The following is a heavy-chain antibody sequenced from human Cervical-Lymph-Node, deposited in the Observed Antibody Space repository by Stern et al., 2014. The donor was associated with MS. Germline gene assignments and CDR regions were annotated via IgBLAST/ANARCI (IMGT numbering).Heavy chain of an antibody. J-gene: IGHJ4*02. D-gene: IGHD3/OR15-3a*01. CDR2: IYYSGRT. V-gene: IGHV4-30-4*01. Sequence: QLQLQESGPGLVKPSQTLSLTCTVSGGSISSGDYYWSWIRQPLGNGLEWIGYIYYSGRTSYNPSLKSRVTISVDTSKNHFSLKLSSVTAADTAVYYCAREGPRTGTLVYWGQGTLVTVSS. CDR1: GGSISSGDYY. CDR3: AREGPRTGTLVY.